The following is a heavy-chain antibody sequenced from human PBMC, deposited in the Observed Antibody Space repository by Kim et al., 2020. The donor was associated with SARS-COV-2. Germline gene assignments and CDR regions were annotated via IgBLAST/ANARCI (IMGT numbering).Heavy chain of an antibody. CDR3: ARASKQWGDYFDY. V-gene: IGHV4-31*03. J-gene: IGHJ4*02. D-gene: IGHD3-16*01. Sequence: SETLSLTCTVSGDSIRSGDHYWSWVRQHPVKGLEWIGFIYYTGSTYYNPSLKSRVTISVDTYKNQFSLNLASVTAADTAVYYCARASKQWGDYFDYWGQGTLVTVSS. CDR1: GDSIRSGDHY. CDR2: IYYTGST.